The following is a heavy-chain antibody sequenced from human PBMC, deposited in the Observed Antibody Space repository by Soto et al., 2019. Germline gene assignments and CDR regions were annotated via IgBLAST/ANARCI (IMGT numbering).Heavy chain of an antibody. CDR3: ARDAPIAAAGTAYYYGMDV. D-gene: IGHD6-13*01. Sequence: GASVKVSCKASGGTFSSYAISWVRQAPGQGLEWMGGIIPIFGTANYAQKFQGRVTITADESTSTAYMELSSLRSEDTAVYYCARDAPIAAAGTAYYYGMDVWGQGTTVTVSS. CDR1: GGTFSSYA. V-gene: IGHV1-69*13. CDR2: IIPIFGTA. J-gene: IGHJ6*02.